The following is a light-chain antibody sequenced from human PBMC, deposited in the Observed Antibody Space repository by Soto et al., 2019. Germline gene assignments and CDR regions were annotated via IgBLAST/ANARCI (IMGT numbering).Light chain of an antibody. CDR2: EES. Sequence: DIQMTQSPSTLSASVGDRVTITCRASQSISGSLAWYQQKPGKAPQLLLYEESNLKSGVPSRFSGSGSGTEYTLTISSLQPDDASSYYCQQYNGYWTFGQGTRVEIK. CDR1: QSISGS. V-gene: IGKV1-5*03. J-gene: IGKJ1*01. CDR3: QQYNGYWT.